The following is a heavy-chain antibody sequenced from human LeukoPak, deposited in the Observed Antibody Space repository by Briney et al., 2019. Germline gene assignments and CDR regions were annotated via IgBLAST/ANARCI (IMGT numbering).Heavy chain of an antibody. CDR1: GLSVSHNY. CDR2: RSDTGT. CDR3: ARESNRRLHYYGIDV. J-gene: IGHJ6*02. V-gene: IGHV3-66*01. Sequence: GGSLRLSCAASGLSVSHNYMTWVRQAPGKGLQWVSMRSDTGTDYADSVKSRFTISRDSSNNTLFLQMNSLRAEDTAVYYCARESNRRLHYYGIDVWGLGTTVTVSS. D-gene: IGHD2-15*01.